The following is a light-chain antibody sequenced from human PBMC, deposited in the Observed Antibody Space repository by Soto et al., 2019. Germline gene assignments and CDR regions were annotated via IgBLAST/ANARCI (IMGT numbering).Light chain of an antibody. V-gene: IGLV2-14*01. Sequence: QYALTQPASVSGSLGQSITISCTGTSSDVGGYNYVSWYQQHPGQAPKLLIHEVTNRPSGISDRFSGSKSANTASLTISGLRAEDEAHYYCSSYTTFRTPHVAFGGGTKLTVL. CDR1: SSDVGGYNY. J-gene: IGLJ2*01. CDR2: EVT. CDR3: SSYTTFRTPHVA.